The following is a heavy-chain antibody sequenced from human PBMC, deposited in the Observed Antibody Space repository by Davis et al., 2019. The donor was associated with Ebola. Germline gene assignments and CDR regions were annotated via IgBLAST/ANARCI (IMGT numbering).Heavy chain of an antibody. D-gene: IGHD6-13*01. CDR2: INPNSGGT. CDR1: GGTFSSYA. CDR3: ARGQGLSWYVRPWFDP. J-gene: IGHJ5*02. V-gene: IGHV1-2*02. Sequence: ASVKVSCKASGGTFSSYAISWVRQAPGQGLEWMGWINPNSGGTNYAQKFQGRVTMTRDTSISTAYMELSRLRSDDTAVYYCARGQGLSWYVRPWFDPWGQGTLVTVSS.